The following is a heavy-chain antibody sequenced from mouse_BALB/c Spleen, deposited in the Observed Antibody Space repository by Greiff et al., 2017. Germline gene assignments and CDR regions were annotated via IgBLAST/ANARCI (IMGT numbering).Heavy chain of an antibody. Sequence: EVKLMESGPELVKPGASMKISCKASGYSFTGYTMNWVKQSHGKNLEWIGLINPYNGGTSYNQKFKGKATLTVDKSSSTAYMELLSLTSEDSAVYYCARSFTTVVARDAMDYWGQGTSVTVSS. CDR3: ARSFTTVVARDAMDY. J-gene: IGHJ4*01. V-gene: IGHV1-18*01. CDR2: INPYNGGT. CDR1: GYSFTGYT. D-gene: IGHD1-1*01.